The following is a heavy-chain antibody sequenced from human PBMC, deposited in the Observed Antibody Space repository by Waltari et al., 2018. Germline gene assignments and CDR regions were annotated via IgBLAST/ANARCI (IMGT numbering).Heavy chain of an antibody. D-gene: IGHD3-16*02. J-gene: IGHJ4*02. CDR3: AKDPLPYRPDY. Sequence: EVQLVESGGGLVKPGGSLRLSCAASGFTFSSYSMNWVRQVPGKGLEWVSSISSSSSYIYYADSVKGRFTISRDNAKNSLYLQMNSLRAEDTAVYYCAKDPLPYRPDYWGQGTLVTVSS. CDR2: ISSSSSYI. CDR1: GFTFSSYS. V-gene: IGHV3-21*04.